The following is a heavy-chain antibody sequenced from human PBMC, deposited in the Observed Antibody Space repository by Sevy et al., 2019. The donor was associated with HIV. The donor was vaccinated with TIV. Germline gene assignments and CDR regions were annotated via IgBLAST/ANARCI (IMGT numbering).Heavy chain of an antibody. V-gene: IGHV1-18*01. CDR2: ISAYNGHT. CDR3: ARLEASGDDCYRNGMVV. Sequence: ASVKVSCKASGYPFSTYAISWVRQAPGQGLECMGWISAYNGHTNYTQSLQVRVTMTTDTSTSTAYMELRSLRSDDTAVYYCARLEASGDDCYRNGMVVWGQGTTVTGSS. J-gene: IGHJ6*02. CDR1: GYPFSTYA. D-gene: IGHD2-21*02.